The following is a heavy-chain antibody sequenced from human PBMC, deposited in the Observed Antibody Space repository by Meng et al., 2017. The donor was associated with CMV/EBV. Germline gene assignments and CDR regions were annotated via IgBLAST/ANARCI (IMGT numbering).Heavy chain of an antibody. V-gene: IGHV4-4*07. D-gene: IGHD6-13*01. CDR1: GGSIRSYY. J-gene: IGHJ4*02. CDR3: AREMPIAAAGCFDY. CDR2: IYTSGST. Sequence: VQLVGAGPGRVKPSETLSLTGPVSGGSIRSYYWSWIRQPAGKGLEWIGRIYTSGSTNYNPSLKSRVTMSVDTSKNQFSLKLSSVTAADTAVYYCAREMPIAAAGCFDYWGQGTLVTVSS.